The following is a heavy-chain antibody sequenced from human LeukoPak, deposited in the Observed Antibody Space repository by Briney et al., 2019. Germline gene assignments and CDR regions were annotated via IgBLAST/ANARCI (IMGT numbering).Heavy chain of an antibody. CDR1: GGSISSGSYY. V-gene: IGHV4-61*09. Sequence: SETLSLTCTVSGGSISSGSYYWSWIRQPAGKELEGIGHIYTSGTSNYNPSLRTRVTISLDTSKNQFSLKLNSVTAADTAVYYCARDLYWSSWTLVFDYWGQGTLVTVSS. CDR3: ARDLYWSSWTLVFDY. CDR2: IYTSGTS. D-gene: IGHD6-13*01. J-gene: IGHJ4*02.